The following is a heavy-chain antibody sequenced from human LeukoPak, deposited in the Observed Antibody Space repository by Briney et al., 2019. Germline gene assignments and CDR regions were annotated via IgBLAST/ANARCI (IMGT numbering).Heavy chain of an antibody. CDR3: ARFGPHFDY. D-gene: IGHD3-16*01. CDR2: IYHSGST. CDR1: GGSISSGGYY. Sequence: PSETLSLTCTVSGGSISSGGYYWSWIRQPPGKGLEWIGYIYHSGSTYYNPSLKSRVTISVDRSKNQFSLKLSSVTAADTAVYYCARFGPHFDYWGQGTLVTVSS. V-gene: IGHV4-30-2*01. J-gene: IGHJ4*02.